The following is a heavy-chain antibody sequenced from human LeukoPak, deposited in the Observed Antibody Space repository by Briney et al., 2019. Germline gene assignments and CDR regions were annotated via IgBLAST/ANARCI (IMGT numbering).Heavy chain of an antibody. D-gene: IGHD3-9*01. Sequence: PSETLSLTCTVSGGSISNYYWSWIRQPPGKGLEWLGYIYYSGSTYYNPSLKGRVTISVDTSKNQFSLKLSSVTAADTAVYYCARGITYYDILTGYYPGHLDYWGQGTLVTVSS. V-gene: IGHV4-59*12. J-gene: IGHJ4*02. CDR2: IYYSGST. CDR1: GGSISNYY. CDR3: ARGITYYDILTGYYPGHLDY.